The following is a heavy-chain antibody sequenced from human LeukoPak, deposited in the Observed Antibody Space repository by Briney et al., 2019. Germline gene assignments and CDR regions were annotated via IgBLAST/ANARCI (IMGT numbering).Heavy chain of an antibody. J-gene: IGHJ4*02. D-gene: IGHD3-22*01. CDR1: GFIFNNYG. CDR3: AKDVRSGYFDY. V-gene: IGHV3-33*06. CDR2: IYSDGSKQ. Sequence: GGSLRLSCAASGFIFNNYGMHWVRQAPGKGLEWVAVIYSDGSKQNYADSAKGRFTISRDDSKNTVYLQMNSLRAEDTAVYYGAKDVRSGYFDYWGQGTLVTVSS.